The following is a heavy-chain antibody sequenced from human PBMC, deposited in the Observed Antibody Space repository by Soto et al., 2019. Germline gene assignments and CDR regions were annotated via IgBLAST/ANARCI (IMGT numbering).Heavy chain of an antibody. CDR1: GFTFATYG. CDR2: ILYDGSKK. Sequence: PGGSLRLSCAASGFTFATYGMHWVRRAPGKGLEWVAVILYDGSKKYYVKSLKGRFTISRDNSKNTLYLQVNSLRAEDTAIYYCAKDERTYFYYYGMDVWGQGTTVTVSS. J-gene: IGHJ6*02. V-gene: IGHV3-30*18. CDR3: AKDERTYFYYYGMDV.